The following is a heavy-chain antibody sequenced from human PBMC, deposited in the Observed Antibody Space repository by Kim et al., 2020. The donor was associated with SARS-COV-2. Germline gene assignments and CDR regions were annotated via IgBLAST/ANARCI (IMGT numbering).Heavy chain of an antibody. CDR2: MDSSGTS. Sequence: SETLSLTCAVSGSSISSRYWWGWIRQPPGKGLEWIGYMDSSGTSYYDPSLKSRTAMSVDTSRNQFSLKLRSVTAVDTAMYYCARTARKSSITMIRGVSQSPYYYIDFWGRGILVTVSS. CDR3: ARTARKSSITMIRGVSQSPYYYIDF. V-gene: IGHV4-28*01. J-gene: IGHJ2*01. CDR1: GSSISSRYW. D-gene: IGHD3-10*01.